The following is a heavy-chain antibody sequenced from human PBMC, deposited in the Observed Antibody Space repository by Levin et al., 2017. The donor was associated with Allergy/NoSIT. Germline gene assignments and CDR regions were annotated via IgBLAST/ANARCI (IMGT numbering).Heavy chain of an antibody. V-gene: IGHV3-7*02. CDR1: GFTFSSYW. D-gene: IGHD3-16*02. Sequence: GESLKISCAASGFTFSSYWMSWVRQAPGKGLEWVANIKQDGSEKYYVDSVKGRFTISRDNAKNSLYLQMNSLRAEDTAVYYCATGRSQSVWGKGTTVTVSS. CDR3: ATGRSQSV. J-gene: IGHJ6*04. CDR2: IKQDGSEK.